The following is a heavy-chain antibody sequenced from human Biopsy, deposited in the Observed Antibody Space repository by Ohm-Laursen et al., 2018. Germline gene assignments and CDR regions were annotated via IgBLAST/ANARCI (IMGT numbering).Heavy chain of an antibody. CDR3: AKDLASGSGYYWYFDF. V-gene: IGHV3-11*01. CDR2: ISGGGTI. J-gene: IGHJ2*01. CDR1: GFSFSDYH. Sequence: SLRLSCAASGFSFSDYHMRWIRQAPGRGLEWVSYISGGGTIYYGDSMKGRVTISRDNAKNSVYLQMNSLRAEDTAFYYCAKDLASGSGYYWYFDFWGRGTLVTVSS. D-gene: IGHD3-22*01.